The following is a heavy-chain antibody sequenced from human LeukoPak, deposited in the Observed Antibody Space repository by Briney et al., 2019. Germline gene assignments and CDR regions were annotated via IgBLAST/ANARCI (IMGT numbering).Heavy chain of an antibody. J-gene: IGHJ3*02. Sequence: SVKVPCKASGCTFSSYTISWLRQAPGQGLEWMGRIIPILGIPNYAQKSQGRVTLTADKSTSTAYMELSSLRSEDTAVYYCAREGLVIRAAFDIWGQGKMVTVSS. CDR3: AREGLVIRAAFDI. CDR2: IIPILGIP. V-gene: IGHV1-69*04. D-gene: IGHD2/OR15-2a*01. CDR1: GCTFSSYT.